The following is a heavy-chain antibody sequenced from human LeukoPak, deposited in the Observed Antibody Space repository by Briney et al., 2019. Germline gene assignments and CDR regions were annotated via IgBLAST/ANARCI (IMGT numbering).Heavy chain of an antibody. CDR3: ARDQAWEEHGLLPFYGMDV. J-gene: IGHJ6*02. CDR1: GFTFSSYA. CDR2: ISYDGSNK. Sequence: GGSLRLSCAASGFTFSSYAMHWVRQAPGKGLEWVAVISYDGSNKYYADSVKGRFTISRDNSKNTLYLQMNSLRAEDTAVYYCARDQAWEEHGLLPFYGMDVWGQGTTVTVSS. D-gene: IGHD2-15*01. V-gene: IGHV3-30-3*01.